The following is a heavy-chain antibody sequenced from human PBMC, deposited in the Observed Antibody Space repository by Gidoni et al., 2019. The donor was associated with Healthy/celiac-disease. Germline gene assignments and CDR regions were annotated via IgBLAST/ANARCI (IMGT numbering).Heavy chain of an antibody. CDR3: ASHITMMGDDAFDI. CDR2: IFSNDEK. CDR1: GLSLSYARMGVRMG. J-gene: IGHJ3*02. V-gene: IGHV2-26*01. D-gene: IGHD3-10*02. Sequence: QVTLMESDPVLVKPTETLTLTCTVSGLSLSYARMGVRMGVSWIRQPPGKALEWLAHIFSNDEKSYSTSLRSRLTISRDTSKSQVVLIMTNLDPGDTATYYCASHITMMGDDAFDIWGQGTTVTVSS.